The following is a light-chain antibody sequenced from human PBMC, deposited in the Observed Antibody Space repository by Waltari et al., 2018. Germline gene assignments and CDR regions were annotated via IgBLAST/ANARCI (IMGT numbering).Light chain of an antibody. CDR1: QDISNY. V-gene: IGKV1-39*01. J-gene: IGKJ1*01. Sequence: DIQMTQSPSSLSASVGDRVTLTCQASQDISNYLNWYQQKPGKAPKLLIYAASSLQSGIPSRFSGSGSGRDFTLSISSLQPEDFATYCCQQSYSQTRTFGQGTKVEIK. CDR3: QQSYSQTRT. CDR2: AAS.